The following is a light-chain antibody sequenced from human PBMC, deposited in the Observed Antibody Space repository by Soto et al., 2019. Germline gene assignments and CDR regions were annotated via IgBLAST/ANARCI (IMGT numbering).Light chain of an antibody. J-gene: IGKJ1*01. V-gene: IGKV1-5*01. CDR1: QSIDYC. CDR2: DAS. Sequence: DIQMTQSPSSLSASLRDRVTITCRASQSIDYCLAWYQQKPGNAPKLLIYDASSLKSGVPSRFSGSGSGTEFTLTISSLQPDDFATYYCQQYNSYWTFGQGTKVDI. CDR3: QQYNSYWT.